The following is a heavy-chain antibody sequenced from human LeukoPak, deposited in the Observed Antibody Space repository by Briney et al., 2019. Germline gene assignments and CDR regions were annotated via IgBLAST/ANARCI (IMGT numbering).Heavy chain of an antibody. J-gene: IGHJ6*02. D-gene: IGHD2-21*02. Sequence: SETLSLTCTVSGGSISSYYWSWIRQPPGKGLEWIGYIYYSGSTNYIPSLKSRVTISVDTSENQFSLKLSSVTAADTAVYYCARVGCGGDCYPYYYYGMDVWGQGTTVTVSS. CDR1: GGSISSYY. CDR3: ARVGCGGDCYPYYYYGMDV. CDR2: IYYSGST. V-gene: IGHV4-59*01.